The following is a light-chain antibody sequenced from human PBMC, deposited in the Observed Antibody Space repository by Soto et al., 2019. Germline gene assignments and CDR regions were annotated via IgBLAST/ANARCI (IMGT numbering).Light chain of an antibody. V-gene: IGLV2-14*01. CDR1: SGDIGAYNY. J-gene: IGLJ2*01. CDR3: SSYTTTKVL. CDR2: EVS. Sequence: QSALTQPASVSRSPGQSITISCTGTSGDIGAYNYVAWYQQHPGKATKLLIYEVSYRPSGVSSRFSGSKSGNTASLTISGLQAEDEADYYCSSYTTTKVLFGGGTKLTVL.